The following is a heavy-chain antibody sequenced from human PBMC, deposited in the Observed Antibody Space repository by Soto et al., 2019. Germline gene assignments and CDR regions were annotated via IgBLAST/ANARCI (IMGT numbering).Heavy chain of an antibody. CDR2: INHSGST. CDR3: ARGRITIFGVVIRGAAFDP. J-gene: IGHJ5*02. D-gene: IGHD3-3*01. V-gene: IGHV4-34*01. Sequence: QVQLQQWGAGLLKPSETLSLTCAVYGGSFSGYYWSWIRQPPGKGLEWIGEINHSGSTNYNPSLKSRVTISVDTSKNQFSLKLSSVTAADTAVYYYARGRITIFGVVIRGAAFDPWGQGTLVTVSS. CDR1: GGSFSGYY.